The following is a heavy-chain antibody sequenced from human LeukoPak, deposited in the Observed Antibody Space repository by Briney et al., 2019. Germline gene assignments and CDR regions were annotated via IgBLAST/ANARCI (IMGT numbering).Heavy chain of an antibody. CDR1: GYTFTRHW. Sequence: GESLKISCKGSGYTFTRHWIGWVRQMPGKGLEWMGILYPGDSDTRYSPSFQGQVTISADKSISTAYLQWSSLEASDTAMYYCARLSCSSEENYFDYWGQGTQVTASS. D-gene: IGHD6-6*01. V-gene: IGHV5-51*01. CDR3: ARLSCSSEENYFDY. J-gene: IGHJ4*02. CDR2: LYPGDSDT.